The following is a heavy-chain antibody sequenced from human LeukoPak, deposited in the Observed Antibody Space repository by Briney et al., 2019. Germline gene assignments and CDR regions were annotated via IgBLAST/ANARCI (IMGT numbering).Heavy chain of an antibody. CDR1: GYSFTSYW. J-gene: IGHJ5*02. V-gene: IGHV5-51*01. CDR2: IYPDDSDT. Sequence: GESLKISSKGSGYSFTSYWIGWVRQMPGKGLEWMWIIYPDDSDTRYSPSFQGQVTISADKSISTAYLQWSSLKASDTAMYYCARLYSSPVGGWFDPWGQGTLVTVPS. CDR3: ARLYSSPVGGWFDP. D-gene: IGHD6-13*01.